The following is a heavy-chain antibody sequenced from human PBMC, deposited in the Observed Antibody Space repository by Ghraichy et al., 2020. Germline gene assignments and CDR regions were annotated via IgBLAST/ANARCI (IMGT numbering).Heavy chain of an antibody. Sequence: SETLSLTCAVYGGSFSGYYWSWIRQPPGKGMEWIGEINHSGSTNYNPSLKSRVTISVDTSKNQFSLKLSSVTAADTAVYYCARAPSYYDFWSDYNHEGRTNYYYYGMDVWGQGTTVTVSS. D-gene: IGHD3-3*01. CDR2: INHSGST. CDR1: GGSFSGYY. CDR3: ARAPSYYDFWSDYNHEGRTNYYYYGMDV. J-gene: IGHJ6*02. V-gene: IGHV4-34*01.